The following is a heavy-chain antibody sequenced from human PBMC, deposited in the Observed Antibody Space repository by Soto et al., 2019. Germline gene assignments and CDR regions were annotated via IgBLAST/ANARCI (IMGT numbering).Heavy chain of an antibody. J-gene: IGHJ4*02. CDR1: GGTFSSYA. CDR2: IIPIFGIA. D-gene: IGHD6-19*01. CDR3: ARDHYSSGWSYYFDY. V-gene: IGHV1-69*10. Sequence: GLSVTVSCKASGGTFSSYAISWVRQAPGQGLEWMGGIIPIFGIANYAQKFQGRVTITADKSTSTAYMELSSLRSEDTAVYYCARDHYSSGWSYYFDYWGQGTLVTVSS.